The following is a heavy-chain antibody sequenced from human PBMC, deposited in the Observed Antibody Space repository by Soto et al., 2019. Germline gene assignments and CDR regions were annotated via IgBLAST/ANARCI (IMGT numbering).Heavy chain of an antibody. D-gene: IGHD1-26*01. J-gene: IGHJ6*04. Sequence: GRSLRLSCAASGFTFDDHAMHWVRQAPGKGLEWVSGISWNSGSIGYADSVRGRFTISRDNAKNSLYLQMNSLRAEDTALYYCAKDSTLDVWGKGTTVTVSS. CDR2: ISWNSGSI. CDR1: GFTFDDHA. V-gene: IGHV3-9*01. CDR3: AKDSTLDV.